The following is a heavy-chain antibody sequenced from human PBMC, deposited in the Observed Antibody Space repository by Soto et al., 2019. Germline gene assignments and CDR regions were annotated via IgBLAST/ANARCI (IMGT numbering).Heavy chain of an antibody. Sequence: PGGSLRLSCAASGFTFSSYGMHWVRQAPGKGLEWVAVISYDGSNKYYADSVKGRFTISRDNSKNTLYLQMNSLRAEDTAVYYCAKDRPSKTTVIKVPDYWGQGTLVTV. V-gene: IGHV3-30*18. D-gene: IGHD4-17*01. CDR1: GFTFSSYG. J-gene: IGHJ4*02. CDR2: ISYDGSNK. CDR3: AKDRPSKTTVIKVPDY.